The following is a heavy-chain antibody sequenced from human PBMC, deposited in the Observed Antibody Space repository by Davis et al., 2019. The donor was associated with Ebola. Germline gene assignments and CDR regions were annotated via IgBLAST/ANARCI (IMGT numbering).Heavy chain of an antibody. CDR3: ARAAPAPHYWVDY. CDR2: INHSGST. Sequence: PSETLSLTCTVSGGSISSSSYYWSWIRQPPGKGLEWIGEINHSGSTNYNPSLKSRVTMSVDTSKNQFSLKLSSVTAADTAVYYCARAAPAPHYWVDYWGQGTLVTVSS. D-gene: IGHD2-8*02. CDR1: GGSISSSSYY. J-gene: IGHJ4*02. V-gene: IGHV4-39*07.